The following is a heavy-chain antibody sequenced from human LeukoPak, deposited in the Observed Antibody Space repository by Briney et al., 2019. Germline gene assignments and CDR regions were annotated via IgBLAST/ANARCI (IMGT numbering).Heavy chain of an antibody. CDR3: AKVRDYYYYYMDV. J-gene: IGHJ6*03. CDR2: ISGSGGST. Sequence: GGSLRLTCAASGFTFSSYAMSWVRQAPGKGLEWVSAISGSGGSTYYADSVKGRFTISRDNSKNTLYLQMNSLRAEDTAVYYCAKVRDYYYYYMDVWGKGTTVTVSS. V-gene: IGHV3-23*01. CDR1: GFTFSSYA.